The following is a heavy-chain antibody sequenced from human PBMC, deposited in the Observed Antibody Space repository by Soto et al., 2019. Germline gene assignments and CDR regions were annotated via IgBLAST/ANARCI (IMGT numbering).Heavy chain of an antibody. CDR1: GGTFSSYA. Sequence: QVQLVQSGAEVKKPGSSVKVSCKASGGTFSSYAISWVRQAPGQGLEWMGGIIPIFGTANYAQKFQGRVTITADESTSTAYMELSSLRSEDTAVYYCARQVVVVAAGGRHAFDIWGQGTMVTVSS. D-gene: IGHD2-15*01. CDR2: IIPIFGTA. J-gene: IGHJ3*02. CDR3: ARQVVVVAAGGRHAFDI. V-gene: IGHV1-69*01.